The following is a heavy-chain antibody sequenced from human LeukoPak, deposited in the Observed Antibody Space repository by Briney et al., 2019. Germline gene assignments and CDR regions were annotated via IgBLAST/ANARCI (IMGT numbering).Heavy chain of an antibody. Sequence: PGGSLRLSCAASGFTFSSYGIHWVRQAPGKGLEWVAFIRYDGSNNFYADSVKGRFTISRDNSKSTLYLQMNSLRAEDTAVYYCAREGYSYGHGLGYWGQGTLVTVSS. CDR3: AREGYSYGHGLGY. CDR2: IRYDGSNN. J-gene: IGHJ4*02. CDR1: GFTFSSYG. V-gene: IGHV3-30*02. D-gene: IGHD5-18*01.